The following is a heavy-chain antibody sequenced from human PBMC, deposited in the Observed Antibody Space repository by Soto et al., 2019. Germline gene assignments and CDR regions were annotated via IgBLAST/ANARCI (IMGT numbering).Heavy chain of an antibody. D-gene: IGHD2-2*02. CDR1: GASVSSGSYY. Sequence: SETLSLTFTVSGASVSSGSYYWSWTRQPPGKGLEWIGYIYYSGTTNYSPSLKSRVTISVDTSKNQFSLKLSSVTAADTAVYYCARDRCSSTSCYTGYYYGMYVWGQGTTFTVSS. J-gene: IGHJ6*02. V-gene: IGHV4-61*01. CDR2: IYYSGTT. CDR3: ARDRCSSTSCYTGYYYGMYV.